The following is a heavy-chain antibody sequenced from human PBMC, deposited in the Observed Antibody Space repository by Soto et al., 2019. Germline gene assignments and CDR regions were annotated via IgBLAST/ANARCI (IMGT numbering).Heavy chain of an antibody. D-gene: IGHD2-2*01. CDR3: TRDWRGGYCSSTSCD. V-gene: IGHV3-49*03. Sequence: PGGSLRLSCTASGVPFGDYAMSWFRQAPGKGLEWVGFIRSKAYGGTTEYAASVKGRFTISRDDSKSIAYLQMNSLKTEDTAVYYCTRDWRGGYCSSTSCDLGQGTLVTVSS. J-gene: IGHJ4*02. CDR2: IRSKAYGGTT. CDR1: GVPFGDYA.